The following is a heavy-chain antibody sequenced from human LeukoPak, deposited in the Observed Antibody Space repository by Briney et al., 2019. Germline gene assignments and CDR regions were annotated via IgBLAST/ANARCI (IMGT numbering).Heavy chain of an antibody. V-gene: IGHV3-30-3*01. CDR3: ARDFPDYRGCFDY. J-gene: IGHJ4*02. Sequence: GGSLRLSCAASGFTFSAYAMHWVRQAPDKGLEWVAVISYDGSSKYFTDSVKGRFSISRDDSKNTLYLQMNSLRTEDTAMYYCARDFPDYRGCFDYWGQGTLVTVSS. CDR2: ISYDGSSK. D-gene: IGHD4-11*01. CDR1: GFTFSAYA.